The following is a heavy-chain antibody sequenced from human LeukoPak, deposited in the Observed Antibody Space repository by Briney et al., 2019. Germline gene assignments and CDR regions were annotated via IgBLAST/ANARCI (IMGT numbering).Heavy chain of an antibody. J-gene: IGHJ5*02. CDR2: IKQDGSEK. CDR1: GFTFSSYW. V-gene: IGHV3-7*01. D-gene: IGHD2-15*01. Sequence: GGSLRLSCAASGFTFSSYWMSWVRQAPGKGLEWVANIKQDGSEKYYVDSVKGRFTISRDNAKNSLYLQMNSLRAEDTAVYYCARDRILGYCSGGSCYPIWFDPWGQGTLVTVSS. CDR3: ARDRILGYCSGGSCYPIWFDP.